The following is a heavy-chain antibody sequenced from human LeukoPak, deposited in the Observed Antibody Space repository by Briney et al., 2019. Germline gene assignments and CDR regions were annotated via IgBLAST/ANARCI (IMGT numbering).Heavy chain of an antibody. CDR3: AKGRGDFWSNFDS. CDR1: GFSFRNYA. CDR2: LSGTTDNT. V-gene: IGHV3-23*01. J-gene: IGHJ4*02. D-gene: IGHD3-3*01. Sequence: GGSLRLSCAASGFSFRNYAMSWVRQAPGKGLEWVSTLSGTTDNTYYAASVKGRFTIPRDNSMDTLCLQMNSLRVEDTAVYYCAKGRGDFWSNFDSWGQGTLVTVSA.